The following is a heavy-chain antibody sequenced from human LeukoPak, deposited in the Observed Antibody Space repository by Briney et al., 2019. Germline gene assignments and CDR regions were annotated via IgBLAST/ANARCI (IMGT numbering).Heavy chain of an antibody. CDR3: ARDRGYSYGYAD. V-gene: IGHV4-61*01. CDR1: GGSISSGSYY. J-gene: IGHJ4*02. Sequence: SETLSLTCTVSGGSISSGSYYWSWIRQPPGKGLEWIGYIYYSGSTNYNPSLKSRVTISVDTSKNQFSLKLSSVTAADTAVYYCARDRGYSYGYADWGQGTLVTVSS. CDR2: IYYSGST. D-gene: IGHD5-18*01.